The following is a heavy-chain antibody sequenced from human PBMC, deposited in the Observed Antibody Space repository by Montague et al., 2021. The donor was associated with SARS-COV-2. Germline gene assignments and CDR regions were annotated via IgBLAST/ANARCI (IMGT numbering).Heavy chain of an antibody. D-gene: IGHD1-26*01. CDR3: ASQSGSYYNYFDL. V-gene: IGHV4-31*03. Sequence: TLSFTCSVSGGSISSANYYWSWIRQHPGKGLEFIGYIYYSGSSFYNPSLKSRLTISVDTSKNRLSLRLSSVTAADTAIYFCASQSGSYYNYFDLWGQGTLVTVSS. CDR1: GGSISSANYY. J-gene: IGHJ4*02. CDR2: IYYSGSS.